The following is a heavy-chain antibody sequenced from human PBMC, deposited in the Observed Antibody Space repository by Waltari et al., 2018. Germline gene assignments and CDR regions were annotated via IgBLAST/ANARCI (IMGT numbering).Heavy chain of an antibody. CDR1: GFTFSSYG. D-gene: IGHD1-26*01. CDR2: IRYDGSNK. J-gene: IGHJ4*02. V-gene: IGHV3-30*02. CDR3: VLTWELLTAGFDY. Sequence: QVQLVESGGGVVQPGGSLRLSCAASGFTFSSYGMHCVRQAPGKGLEWVAFIRYDGSNKYYADSVKGRFTISRDNSKNTLYLQMNSLRAEDTAVYYCVLTWELLTAGFDYWGQGTLVTVSS.